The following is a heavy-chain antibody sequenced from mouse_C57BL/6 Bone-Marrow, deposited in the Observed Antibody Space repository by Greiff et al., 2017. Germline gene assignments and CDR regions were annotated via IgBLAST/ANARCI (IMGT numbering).Heavy chain of an antibody. CDR3: AIEGDYYGSRGGYFDV. V-gene: IGHV1-74*01. D-gene: IGHD1-1*01. CDR2: IHPSDSDT. Sequence: QVQLQQPGAELVKPGASVKVSCKASGYTFTSYWMHWVKQRPGQGLEWIGRIHPSDSDTNYNQKFKGKATLTVDKSSSTAYMQLSSRTSEDSAVYYCAIEGDYYGSRGGYFDVWGTGTTVTVSS. CDR1: GYTFTSYW. J-gene: IGHJ1*03.